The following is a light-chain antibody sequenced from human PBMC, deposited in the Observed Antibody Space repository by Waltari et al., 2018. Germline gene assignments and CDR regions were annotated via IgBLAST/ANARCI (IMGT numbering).Light chain of an antibody. V-gene: IGLV1-44*01. CDR1: NSNIGTYT. CDR2: NNN. Sequence: QSVLTQPPSASGTPGQTVTISCSGSNSNIGTYTVNWYQQLPGTAPKLLIYNNNKRPSGVPDRFSGSTSGTSATLAISGLQSGDEADYYCAAWDDSLNGLFGGGTKLTVL. J-gene: IGLJ2*01. CDR3: AAWDDSLNGL.